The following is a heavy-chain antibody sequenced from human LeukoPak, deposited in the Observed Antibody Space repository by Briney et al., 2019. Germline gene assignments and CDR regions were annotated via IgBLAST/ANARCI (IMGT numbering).Heavy chain of an antibody. J-gene: IGHJ4*02. CDR1: GFTFSDHG. Sequence: PGGSLRLSCAASGFTFSDHGMHWVRQAPGKGLEWVAFLQFGGSNKNYGDSVKGRFTISRDNSKHTLYLQMNNLRSEDTAVYYCAKDRGSSVYVEHLDYWGQGTLVSVSS. CDR3: AKDRGSSVYVEHLDY. V-gene: IGHV3-30*02. D-gene: IGHD5/OR15-5a*01. CDR2: LQFGGSNK.